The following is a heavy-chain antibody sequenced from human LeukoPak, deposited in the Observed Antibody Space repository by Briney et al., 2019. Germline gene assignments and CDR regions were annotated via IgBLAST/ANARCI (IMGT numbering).Heavy chain of an antibody. CDR2: VYYTGSA. D-gene: IGHD1-26*01. CDR1: GGSISSGGYY. Sequence: KASETLSLTCTVSGGSISSGGYYWSWIRQPPGKGLEWIGNVYYTGSAYYNPSLRSRVTISLDTSKNHFSLNVSSLTAADTAVYSCARGGGGGSSGSYSSDLDYWGQGTLVTVSS. J-gene: IGHJ4*02. V-gene: IGHV4-39*07. CDR3: ARGGGGGSSGSYSSDLDY.